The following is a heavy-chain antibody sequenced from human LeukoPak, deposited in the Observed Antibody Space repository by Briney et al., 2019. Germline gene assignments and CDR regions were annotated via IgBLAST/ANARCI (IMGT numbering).Heavy chain of an antibody. CDR2: IYPGESDT. D-gene: IGHD2-21*02. J-gene: IGHJ4*02. CDR3: ARLVGDSYSDY. CDR1: GYIFTNYW. Sequence: GASLKISGKGSGYIFTNYWIAWVRQMPGKGLEWMGIIYPGESDTRYSRSFQGQVTISADKSINAAYLQWSSLKASDTAMYYCARLVGDSYSDYWGQGTLVTVSS. V-gene: IGHV5-51*01.